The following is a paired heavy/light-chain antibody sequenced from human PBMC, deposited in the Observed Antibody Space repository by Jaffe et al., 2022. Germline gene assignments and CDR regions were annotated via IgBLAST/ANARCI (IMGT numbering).Heavy chain of an antibody. CDR3: ARGKKVLRFFDPAYYFDY. CDR2: ITHSGST. Sequence: QVQLKQWGAGLLKPSETLSLTCAVYGGSFSGHYWSWIRQAPGKGLEWIGKITHSGSTNYNPSLKSRVTLSVDTSTNQFSLKLSSVTAADTAVYFCARGKKVLRFFDPAYYFDYWGQGTLLTVSS. CDR1: GGSFSGHY. D-gene: IGHD3-9*01. V-gene: IGHV4-34*01. J-gene: IGHJ4*02.
Light chain of an antibody. CDR2: WAS. CDR1: QSVLYSSNNKNY. J-gene: IGKJ4*01. Sequence: DIVMTQSPDSLTVSLGERATINCKSSQSVLYSSNNKNYLAWYQQKPGQPPKLLIYWASTRESGIPDRFSGSGSGTDFTLTISSLQAEDVAVYYCQQHYSSPLTFGGGTKVEIK. V-gene: IGKV4-1*01. CDR3: QQHYSSPLT.